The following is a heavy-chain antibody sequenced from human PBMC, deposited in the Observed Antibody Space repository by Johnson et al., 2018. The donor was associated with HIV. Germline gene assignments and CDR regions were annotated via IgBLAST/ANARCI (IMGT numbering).Heavy chain of an antibody. J-gene: IGHJ3*02. CDR1: GFTFSSYT. Sequence: QMQLVESGGGVVQPGRSLRLSCVASGFTFSSYTMHWVRQAPGKGLEWVAVISYDGSNKYFADSVKGRFTISRDESKNTVYLEMTSLRREDTAVYYCARAAGVNVVVEDFDIWGQGTMVTVSS. D-gene: IGHD2-15*01. CDR2: ISYDGSNK. CDR3: ARAAGVNVVVEDFDI. V-gene: IGHV3-30*14.